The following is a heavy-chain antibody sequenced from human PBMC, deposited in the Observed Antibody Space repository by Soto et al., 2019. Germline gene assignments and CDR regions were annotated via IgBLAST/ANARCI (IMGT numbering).Heavy chain of an antibody. V-gene: IGHV4-31*03. J-gene: IGHJ3*02. CDR2: IYYSGST. D-gene: IGHD1-26*01. CDR1: GGSISSGGYY. Sequence: QVQLQESGPGLVKPSQTLSLTCTVSGGSISSGGYYWSWIRQHPGKGLEWIGYIYYSGSTYYNPSLQSRVTISVDTSKNQFSLKLSSVTAADTAVYYCARDRHGTRGAFDIWGQGTMVTVSS. CDR3: ARDRHGTRGAFDI.